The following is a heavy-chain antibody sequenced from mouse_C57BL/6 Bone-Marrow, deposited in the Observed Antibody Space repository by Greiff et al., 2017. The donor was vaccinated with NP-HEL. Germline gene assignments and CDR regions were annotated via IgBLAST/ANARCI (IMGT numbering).Heavy chain of an antibody. D-gene: IGHD1-1*01. CDR1: GFTFSDYG. V-gene: IGHV5-15*01. CDR3: ARHNYGSPFDY. Sequence: EVNVVESGGGLVQPGGSLKLSCAASGFTFSDYGMAWVRQAPRKGPEWVAFISNLAYSIYYADTVTGRITISRENAKNTLYLEMSSLRSEDTAMYYCARHNYGSPFDYWGQGTTLTVSS. J-gene: IGHJ2*01. CDR2: ISNLAYSI.